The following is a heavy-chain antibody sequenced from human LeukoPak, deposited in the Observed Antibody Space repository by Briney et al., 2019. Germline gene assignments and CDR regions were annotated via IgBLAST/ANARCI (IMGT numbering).Heavy chain of an antibody. CDR3: AREAPGGSYYNY. J-gene: IGHJ4*02. Sequence: GGSLRLSCAASEFSVGSNYMTWVRQAPGKGLEWVSLIYSGGSTYYADSVKGRFTISRDNSKNSLYLQMNSLRAEDTAVYYCAREAPGGSYYNYWGQGTLVTVSS. CDR1: EFSVGSNY. V-gene: IGHV3-66*01. CDR2: IYSGGST. D-gene: IGHD3-10*01.